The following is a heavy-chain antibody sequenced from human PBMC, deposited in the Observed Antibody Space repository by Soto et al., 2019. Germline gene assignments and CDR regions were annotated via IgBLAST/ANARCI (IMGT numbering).Heavy chain of an antibody. D-gene: IGHD3-16*01. Sequence: GGSLRLSCAASGFTSSNYWMSRVRQAPGRGLEWVANINEDGSEKYYVDSVKGRFTISRDNAENSVYLQMDSLKVEDTAVYYCARDHRDGSRVFVITFPLYWGQGILVTVSS. CDR1: GFTSSNYW. J-gene: IGHJ4*02. V-gene: IGHV3-7*05. CDR2: INEDGSEK. CDR3: ARDHRDGSRVFVITFPLY.